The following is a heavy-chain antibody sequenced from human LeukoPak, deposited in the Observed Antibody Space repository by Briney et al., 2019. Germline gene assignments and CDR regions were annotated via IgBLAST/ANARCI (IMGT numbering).Heavy chain of an antibody. J-gene: IGHJ4*02. Sequence: PGRSLRLSCAASGFTFDDYAMHWVRQAPGKGLEWVSGISWNSGSIGYADSVKGRFTISRDNAKNSLYLQMNSLRAEDTALYYCAIRGYSYGLDYWGQGTLVTVSS. V-gene: IGHV3-9*01. D-gene: IGHD5-18*01. CDR2: ISWNSGSI. CDR1: GFTFDDYA. CDR3: AIRGYSYGLDY.